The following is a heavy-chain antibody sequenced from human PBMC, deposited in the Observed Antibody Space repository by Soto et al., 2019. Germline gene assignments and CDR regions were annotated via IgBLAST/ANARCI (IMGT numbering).Heavy chain of an antibody. CDR1: GFTFSIYT. CDR3: ARDIIVLSRTGMDV. CDR2: INSGSGTK. D-gene: IGHD3-22*01. V-gene: IGHV3-48*02. Sequence: EENLVESGGGLVQPGGSLRLSCAAPGFTFSIYTMNWVRQAPGKGLEWVAYINSGSGTKNYADSVKGRFTISRDDAKKSLFLQMSSLRDEDTAVYYCARDIIVLSRTGMDVWGQGTTVTVSS. J-gene: IGHJ6*02.